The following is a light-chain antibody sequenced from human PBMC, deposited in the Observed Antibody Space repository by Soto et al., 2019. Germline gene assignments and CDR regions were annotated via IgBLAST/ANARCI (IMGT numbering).Light chain of an antibody. Sequence: EIVLTQSPDTLSVSPGERATLSCKASQRVSSNLAWYQQKPGQAPRLLIYGASTRATGIPARFSGSGSGTEFTLTISSLQSEDFAVYYCQQHTDWPPITFGQGTRLEIK. CDR2: GAS. CDR3: QQHTDWPPIT. J-gene: IGKJ5*01. CDR1: QRVSSN. V-gene: IGKV3-15*01.